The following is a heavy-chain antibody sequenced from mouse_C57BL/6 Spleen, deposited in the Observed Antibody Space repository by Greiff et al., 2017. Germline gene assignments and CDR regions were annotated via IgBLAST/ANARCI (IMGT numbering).Heavy chain of an antibody. CDR3: ARETAGSSPYWYFDV. V-gene: IGHV1-42*01. CDR1: GYSFTGYY. J-gene: IGHJ1*03. D-gene: IGHD1-1*01. Sequence: EVQLQQSGPELVKPGASVKISCKASGYSFTGYYMNWVKQSPEKSLEWIGEINPSTGGTTYNQKFKAKATLTVDKSSSTAYMQLKSLTSEDSAVYYCARETAGSSPYWYFDVWGTGTTVAVSS. CDR2: INPSTGGT.